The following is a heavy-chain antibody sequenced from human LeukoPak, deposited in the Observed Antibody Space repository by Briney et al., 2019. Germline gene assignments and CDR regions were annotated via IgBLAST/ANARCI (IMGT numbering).Heavy chain of an antibody. D-gene: IGHD6-6*01. CDR2: ISPNTGGT. J-gene: IGHJ6*03. CDR3: ARDFRSSSGHYYYMDV. CDR1: AYSLTDHY. V-gene: IGHV1-2*02. Sequence: ASVKVSCKASAYSLTDHYIHWVLQAPGEGLEWMGWISPNTGGTIYAQKFQGRVTMTRDTSIITAYMELTNLRSDDTAFYFCARDFRSSSGHYYYMDVWANGTAVSVSS.